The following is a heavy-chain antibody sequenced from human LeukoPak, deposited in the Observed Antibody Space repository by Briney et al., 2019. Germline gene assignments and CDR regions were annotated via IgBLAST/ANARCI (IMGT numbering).Heavy chain of an antibody. J-gene: IGHJ4*02. Sequence: GGSLRLSCAASGFTFNTYAMSWVRQAPGKGLEWVSGISGTGDSTYYADSVKGRFTISRDDSKNTLYLQMKSLTAEDTAVYYCAKDDSGSYWYYFDYWGQGTLVTVSS. V-gene: IGHV3-23*01. CDR3: AKDDSGSYWYYFDY. CDR2: ISGTGDST. CDR1: GFTFNTYA. D-gene: IGHD1-26*01.